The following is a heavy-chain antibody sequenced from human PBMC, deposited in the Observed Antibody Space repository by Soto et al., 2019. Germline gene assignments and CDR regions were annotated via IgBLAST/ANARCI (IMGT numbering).Heavy chain of an antibody. Sequence: GGSLRLSCAASGFTFSSYSMNWVRQAPGKGLEWVSSISSSSSYIYYADSVKGRFTISRDNAKNSLYLQMNSLRAEDTAVYYCAREKCADGEAFPYYYCMDVWGQGTTVTVSS. CDR2: ISSSSSYI. CDR1: GFTFSSYS. J-gene: IGHJ6*02. D-gene: IGHD4-17*01. V-gene: IGHV3-21*01. CDR3: AREKCADGEAFPYYYCMDV.